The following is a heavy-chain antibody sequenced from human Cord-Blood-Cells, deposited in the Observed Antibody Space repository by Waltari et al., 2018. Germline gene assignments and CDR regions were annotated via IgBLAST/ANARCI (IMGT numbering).Heavy chain of an antibody. D-gene: IGHD3-10*01. CDR1: GYTFTGYY. CDR3: ARKTGAKNAFDI. Sequence: QVQLVQSGAEVKKPGASVTVSCKASGYTFTGYYMHWVRQAPGQGLEWMGWINPNSGSTNYAQKFQGRVSMTRETCISTAYMELSRRRSDDTAVYYCARKTGAKNAFDIWGQGTMVTVSS. J-gene: IGHJ3*02. CDR2: INPNSGST. V-gene: IGHV1-2*02.